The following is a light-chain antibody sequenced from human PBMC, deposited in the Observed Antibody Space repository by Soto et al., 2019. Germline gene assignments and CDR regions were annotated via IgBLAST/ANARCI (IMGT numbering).Light chain of an antibody. J-gene: IGLJ1*01. CDR2: EVS. CDR1: SSDVGGYNY. CDR3: ISYTRSSIDYV. V-gene: IGLV2-14*01. Sequence: QSALTQPASVSGSPGQSITISCTGTSSDVGGYNYVSWYQQHPGKAPKLMIYEVSNRPSGVSNRFSGSMSGNTASLTISGLQAEDEADYYCISYTRSSIDYVFGTGTQLTLL.